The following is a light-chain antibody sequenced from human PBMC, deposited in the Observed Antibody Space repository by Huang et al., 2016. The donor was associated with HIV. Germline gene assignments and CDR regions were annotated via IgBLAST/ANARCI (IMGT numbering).Light chain of an antibody. CDR3: QQSYNTPLT. J-gene: IGKJ4*01. CDR1: QGINSY. Sequence: DIQMTQSPSSLSASVGDSVTITCRASQGINSYLNWYQKKPGKAPKVLIYAAASLQSGGPSTFSGIGSGTDFTLPINSLQPEDFAIYYCQQSYNTPLTFGGGTRLEIK. V-gene: IGKV1-39*01. CDR2: AAA.